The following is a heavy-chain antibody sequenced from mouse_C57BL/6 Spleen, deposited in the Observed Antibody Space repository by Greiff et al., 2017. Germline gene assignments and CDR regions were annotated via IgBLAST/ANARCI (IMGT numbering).Heavy chain of an antibody. CDR2: IYPGDGDT. Sequence: QVQLQQSGAELVKPGASVKISCKASGYAFSSYWMNWVKQRPGKGLEWIGQIYPGDGDTNYNGKFKGKATLTADKSSSTAYMQLSSLTSEDSAVYFCARSGYDYDRYFDVWGTGTTVTVSS. V-gene: IGHV1-80*01. J-gene: IGHJ1*03. CDR1: GYAFSSYW. CDR3: ARSGYDYDRYFDV. D-gene: IGHD2-4*01.